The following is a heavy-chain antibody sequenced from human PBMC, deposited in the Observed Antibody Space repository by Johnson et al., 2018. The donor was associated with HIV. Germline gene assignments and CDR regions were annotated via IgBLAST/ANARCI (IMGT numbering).Heavy chain of an antibody. CDR2: ISYDGSNK. D-gene: IGHD6-6*01. CDR3: ARYSSSSSFDI. Sequence: QVQLVESGGGVVQPGRSLRLSCAASGFTFSSYAMHWVRQAPGKGLEWVAVISYDGSNKYYADSVKGRFTISRDNSKNTLYLQMNSLRAEDTAVYYWARYSSSSSFDIWGQGTMVTVSS. J-gene: IGHJ3*02. V-gene: IGHV3-30*04. CDR1: GFTFSSYA.